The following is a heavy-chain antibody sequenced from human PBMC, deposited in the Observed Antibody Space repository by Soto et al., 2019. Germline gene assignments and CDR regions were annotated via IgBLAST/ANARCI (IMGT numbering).Heavy chain of an antibody. CDR2: IIPIFGTA. Sequence: QVQLVQSGAEVKKPGSSVKVSCKASGGTFSSYAISWVRQAPGQGLEWMGGIIPIFGTANYAQKFQGRVTITADKSTSTDDMELSSLRSEDTAVYYCARDKTVPAAIGARFDPWGQGTLVTVSS. V-gene: IGHV1-69*06. CDR3: ARDKTVPAAIGARFDP. D-gene: IGHD2-2*01. J-gene: IGHJ5*02. CDR1: GGTFSSYA.